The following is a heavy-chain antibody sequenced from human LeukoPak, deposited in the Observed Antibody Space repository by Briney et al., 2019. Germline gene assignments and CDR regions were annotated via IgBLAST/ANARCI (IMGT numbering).Heavy chain of an antibody. Sequence: SGPTLVNPTQTLTLACTFSGFSLSTSGVGVGWIRQPPGKAVEWLALIYWDDDKRYSPSLKSRLTITKDTSKNQVVLTMTNMDPVDTATYYCARRGRIYGNSGSYSSSWYDYFDYWGQGTLVTVSS. CDR1: GFSLSTSGVG. D-gene: IGHD6-13*01. CDR2: IYWDDDK. V-gene: IGHV2-5*02. CDR3: ARRGRIYGNSGSYSSSWYDYFDY. J-gene: IGHJ4*02.